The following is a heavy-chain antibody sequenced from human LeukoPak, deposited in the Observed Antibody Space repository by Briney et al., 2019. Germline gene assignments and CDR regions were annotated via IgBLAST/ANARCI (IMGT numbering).Heavy chain of an antibody. J-gene: IGHJ4*02. CDR3: ARGGDFWSGYYNLFDY. CDR2: MNPNSGNT. Sequence: ASVKVSCKASGYTFTSYDINWVRQATGQGLEWMGWMNPNSGNTGYAQKFQGRVTITRNTSISTAYMELSSLRSEDTAVYYCARGGDFWSGYYNLFDYWGQGTLVTVSS. D-gene: IGHD3-3*01. CDR1: GYTFTSYD. V-gene: IGHV1-8*01.